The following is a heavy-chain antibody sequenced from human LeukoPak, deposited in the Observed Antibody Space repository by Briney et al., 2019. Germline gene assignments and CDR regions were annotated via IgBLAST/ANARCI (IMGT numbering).Heavy chain of an antibody. D-gene: IGHD2-15*01. CDR2: IYYSGST. CDR3: TRETCSGGSCFQFDF. Sequence: SETLSLTCTVSGDSISNYYWSWIRQSPGKGLEWIGYIYYSGSTNYNPSLKSRVTISVDTSKNQFSLKLSSVTAADTAVYYCTRETCSGGSCFQFDFWGQGTLVTVSS. CDR1: GDSISNYY. V-gene: IGHV4-59*01. J-gene: IGHJ4*02.